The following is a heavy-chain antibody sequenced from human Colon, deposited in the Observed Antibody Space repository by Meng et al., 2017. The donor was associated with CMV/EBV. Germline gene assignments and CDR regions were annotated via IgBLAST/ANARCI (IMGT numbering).Heavy chain of an antibody. D-gene: IGHD3-9*01. Sequence: GGSLRLSCVGSGLNFGRAWMSWVRQGPGKGLEWIGRVKGNADGGTTHYAASLKDRFTISRDDSRNTLYLQINSVEAGDAGVYYCSTHPYPSGFWGALDVWGQETKVTVSS. V-gene: IGHV3-15*01. J-gene: IGHJ3*01. CDR3: STHPYPSGFWGALDV. CDR2: VKGNADGGTT. CDR1: GLNFGRAW.